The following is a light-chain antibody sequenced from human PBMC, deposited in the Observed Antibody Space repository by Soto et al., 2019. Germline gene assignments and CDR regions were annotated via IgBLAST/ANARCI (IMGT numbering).Light chain of an antibody. Sequence: DIQMTQSPSTLSGSVGDRVTITCRASQTISSWLAWYQQKPGKAPKLLIYKASTLKSGVASRFSGSGSATEFNLTISSLQPDDLASYYCQHYDSYSESFGEGTKVELK. CDR1: QTISSW. CDR2: KAS. CDR3: QHYDSYSES. J-gene: IGKJ1*01. V-gene: IGKV1-5*03.